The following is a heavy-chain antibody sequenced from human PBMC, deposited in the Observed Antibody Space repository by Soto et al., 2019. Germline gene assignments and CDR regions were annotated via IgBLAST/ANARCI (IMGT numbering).Heavy chain of an antibody. CDR1: GGTFSSYA. Sequence: QVQLVQSGAEVKKPGSSVKVSCKASGGTFSSYAISWVGQAPGQGLEWMGGIIPIFGTANYAQKFQGRVTITADESTSTAYMELSSLRSEDTAVYYCARDRPALLLTYYGMDVWGQGTTVTVSS. D-gene: IGHD2-15*01. CDR3: ARDRPALLLTYYGMDV. V-gene: IGHV1-69*01. CDR2: IIPIFGTA. J-gene: IGHJ6*02.